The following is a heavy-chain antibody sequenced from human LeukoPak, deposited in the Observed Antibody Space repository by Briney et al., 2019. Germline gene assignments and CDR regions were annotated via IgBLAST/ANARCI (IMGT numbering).Heavy chain of an antibody. D-gene: IGHD4-23*01. V-gene: IGHV3-30*04. CDR3: ARGPTVGVFFDY. CDR1: GFTFSSYA. Sequence: GRSLRLSCAASGFTFSSYAMHWVRQAPGKGLEWVAVISYDGSNKYYADSVKGRFTISGDNSKNTLYLQMSSLRAEDTAVYYCARGPTVGVFFDYWGQGTLVTVSS. CDR2: ISYDGSNK. J-gene: IGHJ4*02.